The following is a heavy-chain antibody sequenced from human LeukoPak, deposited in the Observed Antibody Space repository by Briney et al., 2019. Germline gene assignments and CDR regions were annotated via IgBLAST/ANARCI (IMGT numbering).Heavy chain of an antibody. V-gene: IGHV1-2*02. CDR1: GYTFTGYY. CDR2: INPNSGGT. CDR3: ARDDILTGRRHVFDY. D-gene: IGHD3-9*01. Sequence: ASVKVSCKASGYTFTGYYMHWVRQAPGQGLEWMGWINPNSGGTNYAQKFQGRVTMTRDTSISTAYMELSRLRSDDTAVYYCARDDILTGRRHVFDYWGREPWSPSPQ. J-gene: IGHJ4*02.